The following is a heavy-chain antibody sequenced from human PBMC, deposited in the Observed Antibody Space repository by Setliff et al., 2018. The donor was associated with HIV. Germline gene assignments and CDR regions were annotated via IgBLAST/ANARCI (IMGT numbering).Heavy chain of an antibody. CDR2: IYYSGST. Sequence: TTSETLSLTCIVSGGSISSYYWSWIRQSPGKGLEWIGYIYYSGSTNYNPSLKSRVTILVDTSKNQFSLKLNSVTAADTAVYYCARATFSSSWYPFDGFDIWGQGTMGT. J-gene: IGHJ3*02. V-gene: IGHV4-59*01. CDR1: GGSISSYY. CDR3: ARATFSSSWYPFDGFDI. D-gene: IGHD6-13*01.